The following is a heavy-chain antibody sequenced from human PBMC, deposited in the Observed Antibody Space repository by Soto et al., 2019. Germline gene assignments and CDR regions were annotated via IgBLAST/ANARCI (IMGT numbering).Heavy chain of an antibody. Sequence: EVQLVESGGGLVQPGGSLRLSCAASGFTFTDYWMHWVRQAPGKGLVWVSRIRGDGNSINNGDSVSGRFIISRDNAKNALYLQMSSLRVEDTAGYYCSRVVRGHYGVDVLGEGTMVTVSS. CDR1: GFTFTDYW. J-gene: IGHJ3*01. CDR2: IRGDGNSI. CDR3: SRVVRGHYGVDV. V-gene: IGHV3-74*01. D-gene: IGHD3-10*01.